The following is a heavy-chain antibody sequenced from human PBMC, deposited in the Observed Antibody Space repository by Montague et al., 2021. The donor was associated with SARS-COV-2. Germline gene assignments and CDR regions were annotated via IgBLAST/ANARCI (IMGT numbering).Heavy chain of an antibody. CDR3: ARDHETVGWPLAY. J-gene: IGHJ4*02. D-gene: IGHD4-11*01. V-gene: IGHV3-21*04. CDR1: GFTFSSYS. Sequence: SLRLSCAASGFTFSSYSMNWVRQAPGKGLEWVSSISSSSSYIYYADSVKGRFTISRDNAKNSLYLQMNSLRAEDTALYFCARDHETVGWPLAYWGQGTLVIVSS. CDR2: ISSSSSYI.